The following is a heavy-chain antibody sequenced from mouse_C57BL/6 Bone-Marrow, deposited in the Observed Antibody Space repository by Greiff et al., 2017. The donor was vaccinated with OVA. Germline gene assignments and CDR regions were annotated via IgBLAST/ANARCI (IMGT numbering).Heavy chain of an antibody. CDR1: GFTFSYFY. CDR2: ISNGGGST. J-gene: IGHJ4*01. CDR3: ARLDAMDY. Sequence: LLHPLGSLKLSCAASGFTFSYFYMYWIRQTPEKRLEWVAYISNGGGSTYYPDTVKGRFTISRDNAKNTLYLQMSRLKSEDTAMYYCARLDAMDYWGQGTSVTVSS. V-gene: IGHV5-12*01.